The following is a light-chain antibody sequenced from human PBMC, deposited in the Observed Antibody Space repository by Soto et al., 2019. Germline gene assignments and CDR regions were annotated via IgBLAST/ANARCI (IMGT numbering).Light chain of an antibody. CDR1: HSIVRN. CDR2: DAS. CDR3: QQFYNGPLT. Sequence: EIVMTQSPATLSVSPGERVTLSCRASHSIVRNLAWYQQKPGQAPRLLIYDASIRATGTPDRYSGSGSGTQFTLTTNGLQPEDFATYQCQQFYNGPLTFGGGTKVE. J-gene: IGKJ4*01. V-gene: IGKV3-15*01.